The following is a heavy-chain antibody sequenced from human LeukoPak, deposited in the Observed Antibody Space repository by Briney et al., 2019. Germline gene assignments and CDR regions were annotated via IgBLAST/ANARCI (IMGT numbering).Heavy chain of an antibody. Sequence: ASVKVSCKASGYTFTDFYIHWVRQAPGQGLEWMAKLIPRGGRPSYAQNFQGRVTVTSDTSTSTVHMELSSPRSDDSAVYYCARGAHQHSDSWGQGTLVSVSS. V-gene: IGHV1-46*01. D-gene: IGHD2-2*01. CDR1: GYTFTDFY. CDR3: ARGAHQHSDS. J-gene: IGHJ4*02. CDR2: LIPRGGRP.